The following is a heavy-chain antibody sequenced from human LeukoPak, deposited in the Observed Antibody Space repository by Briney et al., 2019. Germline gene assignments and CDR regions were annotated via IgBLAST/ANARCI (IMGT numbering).Heavy chain of an antibody. CDR1: GGSISSSSYY. Sequence: SETLSLTCTVSGGSISSSSYYWGWIRQPPGKGLEWIGSIYYSGSTYYNPSLKSRVTISVDTSKNQFSLKLSSVTAADTAVYYCASRIVVVVAASIFFDYWGQGTLVTVSS. CDR3: ASRIVVVVAASIFFDY. J-gene: IGHJ4*02. D-gene: IGHD2-15*01. CDR2: IYYSGST. V-gene: IGHV4-39*07.